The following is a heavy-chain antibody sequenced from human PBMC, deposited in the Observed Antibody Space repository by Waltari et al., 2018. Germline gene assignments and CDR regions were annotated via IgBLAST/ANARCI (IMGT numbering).Heavy chain of an antibody. V-gene: IGHV4-38-2*02. CDR2: IYTSGST. J-gene: IGHJ5*02. CDR1: GYSISSGYY. CDR3: AREPGAGDNYSWGRYAP. Sequence: QVQLQESGPGLVKPSETLSLTCTVSGYSISSGYYWGWIRQPPGTGLEWIGSIYTSGSTYETRSRKRLVTRAVATSENRSPRKLGSVTAADTAVYYGAREPGAGDNYSWGRYAPRGQGTLVTVSS. D-gene: IGHD3-16*01.